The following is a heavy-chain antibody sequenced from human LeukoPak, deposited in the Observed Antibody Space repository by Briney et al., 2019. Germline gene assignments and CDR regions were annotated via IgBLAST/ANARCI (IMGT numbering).Heavy chain of an antibody. J-gene: IGHJ4*02. D-gene: IGHD3-22*01. Sequence: GESLKISCKGSGYSFTSYWIGWVRQMPGKGLEWMGIIYPGDSDTRYSPSFQGQVIISADKPISTAYLQWSSLKASDTAMYYCALAPYYYDSSAYDYWGQGTLVTVSS. CDR2: IYPGDSDT. CDR3: ALAPYYYDSSAYDY. V-gene: IGHV5-51*04. CDR1: GYSFTSYW.